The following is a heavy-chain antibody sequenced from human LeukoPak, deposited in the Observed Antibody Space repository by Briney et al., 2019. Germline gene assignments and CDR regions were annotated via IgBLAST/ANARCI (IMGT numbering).Heavy chain of an antibody. V-gene: IGHV4-34*01. CDR2: INHSGST. D-gene: IGHD4-23*01. CDR3: ARGGGYGGY. J-gene: IGHJ4*02. Sequence: PSETLSLTCAVYGGSFSGYYWSWIRHPPGKGLEWIGEINHSGSTNYNPSLKSRVTISVDTSKNQFSLKLSSVTAADTAVYYCARGGGYGGYWGQGTLVTVSS. CDR1: GGSFSGYY.